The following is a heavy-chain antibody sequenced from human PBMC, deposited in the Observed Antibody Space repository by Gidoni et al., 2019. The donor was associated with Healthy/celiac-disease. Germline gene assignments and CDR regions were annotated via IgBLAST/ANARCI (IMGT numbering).Heavy chain of an antibody. J-gene: IGHJ3*02. V-gene: IGHV3-30*04. CDR3: ARGQSWEWYYGSGRDAFDI. CDR1: GFTFSSYA. Sequence: QVQLVESGGGVVQPGRSLRLSCAASGFTFSSYAMHWVRQAPGKGLEWVAVISYDGSNKYYADSVKGRFTISRDNSKNTLYLQMNSLRAEDTAVYYCARGQSWEWYYGSGRDAFDIWGQGTMVTVSS. CDR2: ISYDGSNK. D-gene: IGHD3-10*01.